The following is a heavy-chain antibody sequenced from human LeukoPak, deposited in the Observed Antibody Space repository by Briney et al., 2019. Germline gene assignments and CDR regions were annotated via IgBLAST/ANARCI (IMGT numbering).Heavy chain of an antibody. CDR3: ASNGVIDGSGCYYKLAFDI. CDR2: INPNSGGT. D-gene: IGHD3-10*01. V-gene: IGHV1-2*02. J-gene: IGHJ3*02. CDR1: GYTFTGYY. Sequence: ASLKVSCKASGYTFTGYYMHWVRQAPGQGLEWMGWINPNSGGTNYAQKFQGRVTMTRDTSISTAYIELSRLRSDDTAVYYCASNGVIDGSGCYYKLAFDIWGQGTMVTVSS.